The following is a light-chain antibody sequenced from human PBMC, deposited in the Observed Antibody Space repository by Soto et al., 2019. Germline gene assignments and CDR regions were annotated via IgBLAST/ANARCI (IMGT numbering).Light chain of an antibody. CDR2: AAS. J-gene: IGKJ3*01. Sequence: DIQMTQSPSSLSASVGDRVTITCRASQSISSYLNWYQQKPGKAPKLLIYAASSLQSGVPSRFGGSGSGTAFTLTIRSLQPEDFATYYCQKSYSTPFTFGPGNKVDIK. V-gene: IGKV1-39*01. CDR1: QSISSY. CDR3: QKSYSTPFT.